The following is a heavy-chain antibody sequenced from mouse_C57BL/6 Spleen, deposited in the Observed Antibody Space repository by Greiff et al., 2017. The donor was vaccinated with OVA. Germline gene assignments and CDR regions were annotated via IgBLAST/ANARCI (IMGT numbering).Heavy chain of an antibody. CDR2: IYPRSGNT. Sequence: VQGVESGAELARPGASVKLSCKASGYTFTSYGISWVKQRTGQGLEWIGEIYPRSGNTYYNEKFKGKATLTADKSSSTAYMELRSLTSEDSAVYFCARSDYYGSSLNAMDYWGQGTSVTVSS. CDR1: GYTFTSYG. V-gene: IGHV1-81*01. J-gene: IGHJ4*01. CDR3: ARSDYYGSSLNAMDY. D-gene: IGHD1-1*01.